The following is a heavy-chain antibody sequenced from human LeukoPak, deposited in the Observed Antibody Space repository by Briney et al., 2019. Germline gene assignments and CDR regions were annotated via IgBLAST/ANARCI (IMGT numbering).Heavy chain of an antibody. Sequence: PSETLSLTCAVSGGSISSGGYSWSWIRQPPGKGLEWIGYIYHSGSTYHNPSLKSRVTISVDRSKNQFSLKLSSVTAADTAVYYCARVVPYQLLYSQPYVTWWFDPWGQGTLVTVSS. CDR3: ARVVPYQLLYSQPYVTWWFDP. V-gene: IGHV4-30-2*01. CDR2: IYHSGST. J-gene: IGHJ5*02. CDR1: GGSISSGGYS. D-gene: IGHD2-2*02.